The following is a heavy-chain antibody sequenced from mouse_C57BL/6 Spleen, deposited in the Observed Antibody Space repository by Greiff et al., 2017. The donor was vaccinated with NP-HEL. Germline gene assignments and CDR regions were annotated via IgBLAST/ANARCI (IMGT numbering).Heavy chain of an antibody. CDR3: ARSASFTTVVATFHWYFDV. CDR1: GYTFTSYW. CDR2: IHPNSGST. J-gene: IGHJ1*03. Sequence: QVQLQQPGAELVKPGASVKLSCKASGYTFTSYWMHWVKQRPGQGLEWIGMIHPNSGSTNYNEKFKSKATLTVDKSSSTAYMQLSSLTSEDSAVYYCARSASFTTVVATFHWYFDVWGTGTTVTVSS. V-gene: IGHV1-64*01. D-gene: IGHD1-1*01.